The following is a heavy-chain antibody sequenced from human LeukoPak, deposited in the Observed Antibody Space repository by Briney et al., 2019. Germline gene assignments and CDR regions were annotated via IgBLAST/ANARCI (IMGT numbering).Heavy chain of an antibody. J-gene: IGHJ4*02. CDR2: IYYSGST. CDR3: AREGVTTVRTSTYYFDY. V-gene: IGHV4-30-4*01. D-gene: IGHD4-17*01. CDR1: GDSITSGDYY. Sequence: NPSQTLSLTCTVSGDSITSGDYYWSWIRQPPGKGLECIGYIYYSGSTYYNPSLKSRVTISVDTSKNQFSLKLSSVTAADTAVYYCAREGVTTVRTSTYYFDYWGQGTLVTVSS.